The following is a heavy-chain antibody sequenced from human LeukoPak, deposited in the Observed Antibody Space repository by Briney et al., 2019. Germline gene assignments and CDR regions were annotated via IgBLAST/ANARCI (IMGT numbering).Heavy chain of an antibody. D-gene: IGHD2-21*01. Sequence: GGSLRLSCASSGFTFSSYGMHWVRQAPGKGLEWVAVIWYDGSNKYYADSVKGRFTISRDNSKNTLYLQMNSLRAEDTAVYNCARDVDHFDPWGRGTLVTVSS. CDR2: IWYDGSNK. CDR1: GFTFSSYG. CDR3: ARDVDHFDP. J-gene: IGHJ5*02. V-gene: IGHV3-33*01.